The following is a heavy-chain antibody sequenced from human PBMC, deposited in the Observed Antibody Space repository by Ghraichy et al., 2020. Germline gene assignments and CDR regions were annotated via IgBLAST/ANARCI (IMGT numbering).Heavy chain of an antibody. CDR3: ARAGRGDESGYYYVDC. D-gene: IGHD3-22*01. Sequence: ESLNISCVGTGFTFSSYWMSWVRQAPGKGLEWVANIKQDGTETFSVDSVKGRFTISRDNAKNSLYLQLNRLRADDTAVYYCARAGRGDESGYYYVDCWGQGTLVTVSS. V-gene: IGHV3-7*01. CDR2: IKQDGTET. CDR1: GFTFSSYW. J-gene: IGHJ4*02.